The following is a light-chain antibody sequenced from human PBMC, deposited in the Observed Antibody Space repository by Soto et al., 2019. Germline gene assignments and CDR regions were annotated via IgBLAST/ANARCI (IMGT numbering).Light chain of an antibody. CDR2: AAS. CDR1: QGITSW. J-gene: IGKJ4*01. Sequence: DIQMTQSPSSVSAFVGDSVTITCRASQGITSWLAWYQQKPGKAPELLIYAASSLQSEVPSRFSGSGSGTDFTLTISSLQPEDSATYYCQQAATFPLIFGGGTKVEIK. CDR3: QQAATFPLI. V-gene: IGKV1-12*01.